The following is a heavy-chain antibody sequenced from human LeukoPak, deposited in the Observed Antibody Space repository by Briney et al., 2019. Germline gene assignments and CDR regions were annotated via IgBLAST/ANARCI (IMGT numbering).Heavy chain of an antibody. CDR3: ARDHYSDSSGYKDFDY. CDR1: GFTFSSYW. Sequence: PGGSLRLSCAASGFTFSSYWMSWVRQAPGKGPEWVANIKQDGSEKYYVGSVEGRFTISRDNAKNSLYLQMNSLRAEDTAVYYCARDHYSDSSGYKDFDYWGQGSLVTVSS. J-gene: IGHJ4*02. V-gene: IGHV3-7*01. CDR2: IKQDGSEK. D-gene: IGHD3-22*01.